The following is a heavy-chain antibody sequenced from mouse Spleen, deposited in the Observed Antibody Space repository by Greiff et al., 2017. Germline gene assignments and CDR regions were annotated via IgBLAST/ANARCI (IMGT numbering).Heavy chain of an antibody. CDR2: ICSGGST. D-gene: IGHD3-1*01. J-gene: IGHJ4*01. Sequence: QVQLKQSGPGLVQPSQSLSITCTASGFSFTSYGVHWVRQSPGKGLEWLGVICSGGSTDYNAAFISRLSISKDNSKCQVFFIMNSLQADDTAIYYCARILGAMDYWGQGTSVTVSS. CDR1: GFSFTSYG. CDR3: ARILGAMDY. V-gene: IGHV2-2*01.